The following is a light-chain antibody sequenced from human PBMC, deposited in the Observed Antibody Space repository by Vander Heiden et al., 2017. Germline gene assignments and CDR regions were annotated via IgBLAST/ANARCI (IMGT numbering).Light chain of an antibody. Sequence: QSALTQPASVSGPPGQSITISCSGTTTDFGSYDFVSWYQQQPGRAPRLIIFEDSHRPPEISRRFSASKSGNTASLTISGLRTEDEGDYYCCAYVNRRTWIFGGGTKLTVL. CDR3: CAYVNRRTWI. CDR2: EDS. J-gene: IGLJ2*01. V-gene: IGLV2-23*01. CDR1: TTDFGSYDF.